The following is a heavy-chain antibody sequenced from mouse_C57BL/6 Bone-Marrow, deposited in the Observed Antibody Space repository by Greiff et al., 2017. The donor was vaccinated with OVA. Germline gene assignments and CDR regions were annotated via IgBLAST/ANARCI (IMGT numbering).Heavy chain of an antibody. Sequence: VQLQQPGAELVKPGASVKLSCKASGYTFTSYWMHWVKQRPGQGLEWIGMIHPNSGSTNYNEKFKSKATLTVDKSSSTAYMQLSSLTSEDSAVYYCARGAYVYYAMDYWGQGTSVTVSS. CDR3: ARGAYVYYAMDY. J-gene: IGHJ4*01. V-gene: IGHV1-64*01. CDR2: IHPNSGST. D-gene: IGHD6-5*01. CDR1: GYTFTSYW.